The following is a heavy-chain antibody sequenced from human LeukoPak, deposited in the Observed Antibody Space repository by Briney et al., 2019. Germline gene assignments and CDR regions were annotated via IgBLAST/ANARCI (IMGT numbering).Heavy chain of an antibody. D-gene: IGHD3-3*01. Sequence: GASVKVSCKASGYTFTSYGISWVRQAPGQGLEWMGWISAYNGNTNYAQKLQGRVTVTTDTSTSTAYMELRSLRSDDTAVYYCARDKLRFLELGVGAFDIWGQGTMVTVSS. V-gene: IGHV1-18*01. CDR1: GYTFTSYG. CDR2: ISAYNGNT. CDR3: ARDKLRFLELGVGAFDI. J-gene: IGHJ3*02.